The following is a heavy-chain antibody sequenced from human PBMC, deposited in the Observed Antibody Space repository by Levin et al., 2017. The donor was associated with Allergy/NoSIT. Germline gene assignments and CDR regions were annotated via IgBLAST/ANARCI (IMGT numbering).Heavy chain of an antibody. D-gene: IGHD5-12*01. CDR1: GFTFSSYG. J-gene: IGHJ6*03. CDR3: ARVLRFYYYYYMDV. V-gene: IGHV3-33*01. Sequence: GESLKISCAASGFTFSSYGMHWVRQAPGKGLEWVAVIWDDGYKKYYADSVKGRFTISRDNSKNTLYLQMNSLRADDTAVYYCARVLRFYYYYYMDVWGKGTTVTGSS. CDR2: IWDDGYKK.